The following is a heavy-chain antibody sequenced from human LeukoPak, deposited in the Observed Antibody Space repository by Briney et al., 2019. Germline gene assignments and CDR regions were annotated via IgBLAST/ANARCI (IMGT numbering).Heavy chain of an antibody. Sequence: GGSLRLSCAASGFTFSSYGMSWVRQAPGKGLEWVAFIRYDGSNKYYADSVKGRFTISRDNSKNTLYLQMNSLRAEDTAVYYCVRGPIIAVAGFDYWGQGTLVTVSS. J-gene: IGHJ4*02. D-gene: IGHD6-19*01. CDR1: GFTFSSYG. V-gene: IGHV3-30*02. CDR3: VRGPIIAVAGFDY. CDR2: IRYDGSNK.